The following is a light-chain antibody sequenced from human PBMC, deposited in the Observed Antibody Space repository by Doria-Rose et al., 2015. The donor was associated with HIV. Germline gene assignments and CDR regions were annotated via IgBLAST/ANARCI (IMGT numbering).Light chain of an antibody. CDR3: NSYTTSSTHNYV. CDR2: DVS. Sequence: GGFGYVSWYQHHPGTAPKLMIYDVSNRPSGVSNRFSGSKSGDTASLIISGLQAEDEADYYCNSYTTSSTHNYVFGTGTKVTGL. CDR1: GGFGY. V-gene: IGLV2-14*03. J-gene: IGLJ1*01.